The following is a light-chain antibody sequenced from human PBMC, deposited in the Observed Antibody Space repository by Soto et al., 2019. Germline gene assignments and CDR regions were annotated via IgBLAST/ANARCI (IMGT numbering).Light chain of an antibody. CDR2: EGS. J-gene: IGLJ2*01. V-gene: IGLV2-23*01. Sequence: QSALTQPASVSGSPGQSITISCTGTSSDVGSYNHVSWYQQHPGKAPKHRISEGSKRPSGVSNRFSGTKSVNTASLKYSGLEAEDESDYYCCSYAGGSILVVGGGTELT. CDR1: SSDVGSYNH. CDR3: CSYAGGSILV.